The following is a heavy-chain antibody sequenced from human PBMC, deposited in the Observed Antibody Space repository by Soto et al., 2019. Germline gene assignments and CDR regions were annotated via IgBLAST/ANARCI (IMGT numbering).Heavy chain of an antibody. CDR3: ARASGLDNYYYYGMDV. CDR1: GFTFSSYG. J-gene: IGHJ6*02. CDR2: ISYDGSNK. Sequence: PGGSLRLSCAASGFTFSSYGMHWVRQAPGKGLEWVAVISYDGSNKYYADSVKGRFTISRDNSKNTLYLQMNSLRAEDTAVYYCARASGLDNYYYYGMDVWGQGTTVTVSS. D-gene: IGHD3-10*01. V-gene: IGHV3-30*03.